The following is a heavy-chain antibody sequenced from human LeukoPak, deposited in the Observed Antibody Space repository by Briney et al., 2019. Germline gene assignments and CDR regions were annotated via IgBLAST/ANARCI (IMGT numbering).Heavy chain of an antibody. Sequence: SETLSLTCTVSGGSISSYYWSWIRQPPGKGLEWIGYIYYSGSTNYNPSLKSRVTISVGTSKNQFSLKLSSVTAADTAVYYCARGPMVRGVGFDYWGQGTLVTVSS. D-gene: IGHD3-10*01. V-gene: IGHV4-59*01. CDR3: ARGPMVRGVGFDY. J-gene: IGHJ4*02. CDR1: GGSISSYY. CDR2: IYYSGST.